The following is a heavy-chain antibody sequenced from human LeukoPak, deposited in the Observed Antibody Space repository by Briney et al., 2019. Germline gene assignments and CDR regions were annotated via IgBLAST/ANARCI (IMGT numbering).Heavy chain of an antibody. CDR1: GYTFTTYY. V-gene: IGHV1-46*01. CDR2: INPCGGST. J-gene: IGHJ6*02. D-gene: IGHD3-3*01. Sequence: ASVKVSCKASGYTFTTYYMHWVRQAPGQGLEWLGIINPCGGSTSYAQKFQGRVSMTRDTSTSTVYMELSSLRSEDTAVYYCARHSGFGVLIMCYAYGRFGIDVWGQGTTVTVSS. CDR3: ARHSGFGVLIMCYAYGRFGIDV.